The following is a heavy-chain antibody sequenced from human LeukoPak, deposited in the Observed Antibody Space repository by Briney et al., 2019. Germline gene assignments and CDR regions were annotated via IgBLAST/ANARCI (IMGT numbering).Heavy chain of an antibody. CDR1: GYTFTSYD. D-gene: IGHD1-26*01. Sequence: ASVKVSCKASGYTFTSYDINWVRQATGQGLEWMGWMNPNSGNTGYAQKFQGGVTMTRNTSISTAYMELSSLRSEDTAVYYCARRVGATVNWFDPWGQGTLVTVSS. CDR2: MNPNSGNT. CDR3: ARRVGATVNWFDP. J-gene: IGHJ5*02. V-gene: IGHV1-8*01.